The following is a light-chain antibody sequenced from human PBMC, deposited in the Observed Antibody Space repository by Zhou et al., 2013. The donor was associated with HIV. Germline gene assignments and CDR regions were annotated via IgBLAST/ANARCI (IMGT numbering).Light chain of an antibody. CDR2: GAS. V-gene: IGKV3-20*01. CDR1: QSVSSN. CDR3: QQYGSSPFT. J-gene: IGKJ2*01. Sequence: EIVMTQSPATLSVSPGERATLSCRASQSVSSNLAWYQQKPGQAPRLLIYGASSRATGIPDRFSGSGSGTDFTLTISRLEPEDFAVYFCQQYGSSPFTFGQGPSWRS.